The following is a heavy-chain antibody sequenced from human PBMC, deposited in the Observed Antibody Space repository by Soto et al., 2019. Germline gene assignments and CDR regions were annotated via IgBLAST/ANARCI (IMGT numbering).Heavy chain of an antibody. J-gene: IGHJ6*02. V-gene: IGHV3-30*04. CDR3: AREMIPMIMGGMSAMDV. CDR1: KFTFPSYV. Sequence: QVQLVESGGGVVQPERSQRLSCTASKFTFPSYVMHWVRQAPGEGLEWVALISFDGTNKYYADSVKGRFTISRDNSKNTMYLQMNSLRPEDTAVYYCAREMIPMIMGGMSAMDVWGQGTTVTVS. D-gene: IGHD3-22*01. CDR2: ISFDGTNK.